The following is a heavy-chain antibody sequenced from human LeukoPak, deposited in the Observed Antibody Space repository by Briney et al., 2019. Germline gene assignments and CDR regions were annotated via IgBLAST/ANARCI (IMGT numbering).Heavy chain of an antibody. V-gene: IGHV1-69*05. J-gene: IGHJ4*02. CDR1: GGTFSSYA. D-gene: IGHD6-6*01. CDR3: ARGDSSSSWVYFDY. Sequence: SVKVSCKASGGTFSSYAISWVRQAPGQGLEWMGGIIPIFGTANYAQKFQGRVTVTTDESTSTAYMELSSLRSEDTAVYYCARGDSSSSWVYFDYWGQGTLVTVSS. CDR2: IIPIFGTA.